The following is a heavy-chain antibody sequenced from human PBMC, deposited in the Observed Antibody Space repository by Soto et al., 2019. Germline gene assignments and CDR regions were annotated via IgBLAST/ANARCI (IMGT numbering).Heavy chain of an antibody. CDR1: GFTFSSYA. CDR2: ISGSGVST. J-gene: IGHJ6*02. V-gene: IGHV3-23*01. D-gene: IGHD3-3*01. CDR3: AKDYDFWSGYRYGMDV. Sequence: GGSLRLSCAASGFTFSSYAMSWVRQAPGKGLEWVSAISGSGVSTYYADSVKGRFTISRDNSENTLYLQMNSLRAEDTAVYYCAKDYDFWSGYRYGMDVWGQGTTVTVSS.